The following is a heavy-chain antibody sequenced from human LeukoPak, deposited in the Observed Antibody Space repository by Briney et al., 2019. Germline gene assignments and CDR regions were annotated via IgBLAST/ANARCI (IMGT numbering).Heavy chain of an antibody. CDR1: GGTFSSYA. V-gene: IGHV1-69*13. CDR3: ANTGKGELLFDY. D-gene: IGHD1-7*01. J-gene: IGHJ4*02. Sequence: ASVKVSCKASGGTFSSYAISWVRQAPGQGLEWMGGIIPIFGTANYAQKFQGRVTITADESTSTAYMELSSLRSEDTAVYYCANTGKGELLFDYWGQGTLVTVSS. CDR2: IIPIFGTA.